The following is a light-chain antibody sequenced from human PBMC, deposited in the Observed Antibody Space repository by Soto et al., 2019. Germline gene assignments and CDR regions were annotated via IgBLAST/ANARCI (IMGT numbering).Light chain of an antibody. Sequence: DIVLTQSPATLSLSPGERATLSCRASQSVSSYLAWYQQKPGQAPRLLIYDASNRATGISARFTGSGSGTDFTLTISSLEPEDFAVYYCQQRSNSFTFGQGTKLEIK. CDR3: QQRSNSFT. CDR1: QSVSSY. V-gene: IGKV3-11*01. J-gene: IGKJ2*01. CDR2: DAS.